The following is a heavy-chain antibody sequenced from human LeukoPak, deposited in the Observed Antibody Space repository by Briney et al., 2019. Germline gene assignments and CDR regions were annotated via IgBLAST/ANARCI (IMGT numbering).Heavy chain of an antibody. V-gene: IGHV5-51*01. CDR2: IYPGDSDT. D-gene: IGHD3-9*01. J-gene: IGHJ4*02. Sequence: GESLKISCKGSGYSFTSYWIGWVRQMPGKGLEWMGIIYPGDSDTRYSPSFQGQVTISADKSISTAYLQWSSLKASDTAMYYCARGRPSGDYDILTGYQLYFDYWGQGTLVTVSS. CDR3: ARGRPSGDYDILTGYQLYFDY. CDR1: GYSFTSYW.